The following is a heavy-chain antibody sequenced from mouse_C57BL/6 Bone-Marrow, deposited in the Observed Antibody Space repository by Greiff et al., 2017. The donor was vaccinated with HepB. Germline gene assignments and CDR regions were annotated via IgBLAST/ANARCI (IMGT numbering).Heavy chain of an antibody. D-gene: IGHD3-3*01. Sequence: EVKLVESGGDLVKPGGSLKLSCAASGFTFSSYGMSWVRQTPDKRLEWVATISSGGSYTYYPDSVKGRFTISRDNAKNTLYLQMSSLKSEDTAMYYCARRRGFILGCWGQGTTLTVSS. CDR3: ARRRGFILGC. CDR1: GFTFSSYG. V-gene: IGHV5-6*01. J-gene: IGHJ2*01. CDR2: ISSGGSYT.